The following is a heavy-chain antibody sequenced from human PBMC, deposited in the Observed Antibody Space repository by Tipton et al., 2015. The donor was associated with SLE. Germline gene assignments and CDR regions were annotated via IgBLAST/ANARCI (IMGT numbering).Heavy chain of an antibody. D-gene: IGHD1-14*01. CDR3: GLRTYAPGWFDP. J-gene: IGHJ5*02. CDR1: GGSISSSNW. V-gene: IGHV4-4*02. CDR2: IYHSGST. Sequence: TLSLTCAVSGGSISSSNWWSWVRQPPGKGLEWIGEIYHSGSTNYNPSLKSRVTISLDTSKNQFSLKLSSVTAADTAVYYCGLRTYAPGWFDPWGQGNLVTVSS.